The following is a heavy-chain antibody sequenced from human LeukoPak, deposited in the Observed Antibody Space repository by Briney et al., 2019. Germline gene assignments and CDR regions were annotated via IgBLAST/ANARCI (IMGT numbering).Heavy chain of an antibody. Sequence: ASVKVSCKASGYTFTGYYMHWVRQAPGQGLEWMGWINPNSGGTNYAQKFQGRVTMTRDTSISTAYMELSRLRSDDTAVYYCARPYYYDSSGYYYWGQGTLVTVSS. CDR2: INPNSGGT. CDR1: GYTFTGYY. J-gene: IGHJ4*02. D-gene: IGHD3-22*01. CDR3: ARPYYYDSSGYYY. V-gene: IGHV1-2*02.